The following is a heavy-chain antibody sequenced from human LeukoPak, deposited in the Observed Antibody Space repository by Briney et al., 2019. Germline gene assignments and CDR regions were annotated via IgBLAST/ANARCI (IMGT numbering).Heavy chain of an antibody. J-gene: IGHJ4*02. D-gene: IGHD5-18*01. CDR2: INPNSSVT. CDR1: GYTFTGYY. CDR3: GRGTRRGYSFGIEY. Sequence: ASVNVSCKASGYTFTGYYMHWVRQAPGQGLEWMGWINPNSSVTNYAQKFQGRVTMTRDTSISSAYMELSRLRSDDTAVYYCGRGTRRGYSFGIEYWGQGTLVTVSS. V-gene: IGHV1-2*02.